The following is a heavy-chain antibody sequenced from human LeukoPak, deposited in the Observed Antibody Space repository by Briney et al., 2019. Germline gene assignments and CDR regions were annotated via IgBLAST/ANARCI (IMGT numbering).Heavy chain of an antibody. J-gene: IGHJ4*02. V-gene: IGHV4-34*01. D-gene: IGHD3-10*01. CDR1: GGSLSGYS. CDR2: MSHSGYP. CDR3: ARPRLLYGSGPILV. Sequence: WETVSLMCGVYGGSLSGYSWIWMREPRGGGVVWIGEMSHSGYPNYTPSLKTRVAIPVDTSKHQSSLNLTSVTAAATALYYCARPRLLYGSGPILVWGQRNLVTVSS.